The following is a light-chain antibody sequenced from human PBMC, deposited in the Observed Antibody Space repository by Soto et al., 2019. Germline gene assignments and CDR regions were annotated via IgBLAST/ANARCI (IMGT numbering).Light chain of an antibody. V-gene: IGLV2-8*01. CDR3: GSYAGTKNFVV. CDR2: DVT. J-gene: IGLJ2*01. CDR1: SSDIGVSDY. Sequence: QSVLNQPPSASGSPGQSVTISCTGTSSDIGVSDYVSWYQRHPGKAPKLVIYDVTKRPSGVPDRFSGSKSGNTASLTVSGRQAEDEADYFCGSYAGTKNFVVFGGGTKLAVL.